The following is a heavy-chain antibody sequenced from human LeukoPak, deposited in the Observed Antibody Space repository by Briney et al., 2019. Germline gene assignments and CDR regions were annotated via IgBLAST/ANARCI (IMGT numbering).Heavy chain of an antibody. CDR1: GASISSGSYS. J-gene: IGHJ4*02. Sequence: SQTLSLTCDVSGASISSGSYSWTWIRQPPGKDLEWIGYIYHTGSTYYNPSLKSRVTISGDTSKNQFSLKLSSVTAADTAVYYCARLGWWDSWGQGTLVTVSS. D-gene: IGHD2-15*01. CDR3: ARLGWWDS. V-gene: IGHV4-30-2*03. CDR2: IYHTGST.